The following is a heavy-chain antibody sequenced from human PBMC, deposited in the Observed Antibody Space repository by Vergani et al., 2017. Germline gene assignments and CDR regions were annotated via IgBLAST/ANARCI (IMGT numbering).Heavy chain of an antibody. J-gene: IGHJ4*02. CDR1: GYTFITYD. Sequence: QVQLVQSGAEVKKPGASVKVSCEASGYTFITYDINWVRQATGQGLEWMGWINPNSGNTGYAQKFQGRVSITRDTTIGTAYMELSGLTSEDTALYYCARATYRVEETEDYGFEFWGQGTLVTVSS. CDR3: ARATYRVEETEDYGFEF. V-gene: IGHV1-8*03. CDR2: INPNSGNT. D-gene: IGHD4-17*01.